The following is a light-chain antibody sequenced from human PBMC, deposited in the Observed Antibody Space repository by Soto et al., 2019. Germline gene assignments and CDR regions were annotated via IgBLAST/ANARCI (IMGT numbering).Light chain of an antibody. J-gene: IGKJ1*01. V-gene: IGKV3-15*01. Sequence: EIVMTQSPATLSVSPGERATLSCRASQSVSSNLAWYQQKPGQAPRLLIYRASTRATGIPARFSGSGSGTEFTLTISSLQSEDFAVYYCQHYTNWPPWTFGQGTKVEIK. CDR3: QHYTNWPPWT. CDR1: QSVSSN. CDR2: RAS.